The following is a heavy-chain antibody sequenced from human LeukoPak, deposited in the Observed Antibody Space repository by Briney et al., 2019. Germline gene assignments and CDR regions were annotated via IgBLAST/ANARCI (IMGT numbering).Heavy chain of an antibody. V-gene: IGHV3-74*01. CDR2: IYSDATTT. Sequence: GESLKISCAASGFTFSRSWMHWLRQVPGKGLVWVSEIYSDATTTAYADSVKGRFIISRDNAKNTLYLQTNSLRPEDTAVYYCACLYGGSTFFDYWGQGTLVTVSS. CDR1: GFTFSRSW. J-gene: IGHJ4*02. D-gene: IGHD4-23*01. CDR3: ACLYGGSTFFDY.